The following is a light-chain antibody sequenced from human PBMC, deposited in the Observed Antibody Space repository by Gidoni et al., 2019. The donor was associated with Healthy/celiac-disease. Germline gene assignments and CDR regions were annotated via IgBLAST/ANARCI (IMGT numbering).Light chain of an antibody. CDR3: QQYDNLLGT. J-gene: IGKJ4*01. V-gene: IGKV1-33*01. Sequence: DIQMTQSPSSLSASVGDRVNITCQASQDIRNYLNWYQQKPGKAPKLLIYDASNLETGVPSRFSGSGSGTDFTFTISSLQPEDIATYYCQQYDNLLGTFXGXTKVEIK. CDR1: QDIRNY. CDR2: DAS.